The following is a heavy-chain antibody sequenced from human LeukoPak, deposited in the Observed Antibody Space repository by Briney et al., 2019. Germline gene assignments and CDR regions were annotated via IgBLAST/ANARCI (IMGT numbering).Heavy chain of an antibody. CDR3: AKVAKYYYGSETYYFFEH. D-gene: IGHD3-10*01. J-gene: IGHJ4*02. CDR2: INQDGTEK. Sequence: GGSLRLSCAASGFPFSTYSMNWVRQTPGKGLEWVANINQDGTEKLYVVSVKGRFTISRDNAKNSLYLQMNSLRVEDTAVYYCAKVAKYYYGSETYYFFEHWGQGTPVTASS. V-gene: IGHV3-7*01. CDR1: GFPFSTYS.